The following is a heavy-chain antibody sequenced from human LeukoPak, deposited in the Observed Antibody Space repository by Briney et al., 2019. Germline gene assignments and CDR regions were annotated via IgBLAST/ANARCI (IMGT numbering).Heavy chain of an antibody. D-gene: IGHD6-13*01. V-gene: IGHV1-3*01. CDR1: GYTFTSYD. CDR3: ARDSSSWYFDL. CDR2: INAGNGNT. J-gene: IGHJ2*01. Sequence: PEASVKVSCKASGYTFTSYDINWVRQATGQGLEWMGWINAGNGNTKYSQKFQGRVTITRDTSASTAYMELSSLRSEDTAVYYCARDSSSWYFDLWGRGTLVTVSS.